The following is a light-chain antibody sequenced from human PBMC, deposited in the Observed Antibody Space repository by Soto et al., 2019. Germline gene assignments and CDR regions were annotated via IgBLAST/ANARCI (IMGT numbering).Light chain of an antibody. Sequence: QLVLTQPPSVSGAPGQRVTISCTGSSSNIGAGYDVHWYRQLPGTAPKLLIYANKNRPAGVPDRFSASKSGTSASLAITGLQAEDEADYYCQSYDTSPSGYVFGTGTKVTVL. CDR3: QSYDTSPSGYV. J-gene: IGLJ1*01. CDR1: SSNIGAGYD. CDR2: ANK. V-gene: IGLV1-40*01.